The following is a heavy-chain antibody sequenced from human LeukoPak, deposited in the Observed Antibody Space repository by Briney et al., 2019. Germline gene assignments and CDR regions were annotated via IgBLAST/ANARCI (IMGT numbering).Heavy chain of an antibody. D-gene: IGHD4-17*01. CDR3: CFGDYGDY. CDR1: GFSFSDTY. V-gene: IGHV3-15*05. CDR2: IKNKGEGRTV. J-gene: IGHJ4*02. Sequence: GGSLRLSCAASGFSFSDTYMSWVRQAPGKGLEWLGRIKNKGEGRTVHYTPPVKGRFTISRDDSRNILYLQMNNMGTEDTAVYYCCFGDYGDYWGQGTLVTVSS.